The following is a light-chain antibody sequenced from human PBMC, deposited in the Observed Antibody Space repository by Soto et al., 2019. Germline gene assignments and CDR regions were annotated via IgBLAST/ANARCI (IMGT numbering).Light chain of an antibody. CDR1: QSVSSN. CDR3: QQYNDWPRT. J-gene: IGKJ1*01. Sequence: EILTTQSPANLSVSPGERATLSCRASQSVSSNLAWYQQKPGQAPRLLIYGASTRATGIPARFSGSGSGTEFTLTISSLQSEDFAVYYCQQYNDWPRTFGQGTKVDIK. V-gene: IGKV3-15*01. CDR2: GAS.